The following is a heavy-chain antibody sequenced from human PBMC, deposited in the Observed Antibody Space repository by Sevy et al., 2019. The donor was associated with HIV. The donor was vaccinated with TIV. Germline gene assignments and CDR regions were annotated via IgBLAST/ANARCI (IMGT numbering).Heavy chain of an antibody. CDR3: ARHGYSYNYYYYGMDV. CDR2: IYYSGST. V-gene: IGHV4-39*01. Sequence: SETLSRTCTVSGGSISSSSYYWGWIRQPPGKGLEWIGSIYYSGSTYYNPSLKSRVTISVDTSKNQFSLKLSSVTAADTAVYYCARHGYSYNYYYYGMDVWGQGTTVTVSS. CDR1: GGSISSSSYY. J-gene: IGHJ6*02. D-gene: IGHD5-18*01.